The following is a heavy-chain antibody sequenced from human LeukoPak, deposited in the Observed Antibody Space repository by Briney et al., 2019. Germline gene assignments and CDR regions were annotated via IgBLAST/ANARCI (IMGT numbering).Heavy chain of an antibody. V-gene: IGHV1-46*01. D-gene: IGHD1-26*01. CDR2: INPSGGST. CDR3: ARDARVGHGWYFDL. J-gene: IGHJ2*01. Sequence: ASVKVFCKASGYTFTRYYMHWVRQAPGQRLEWMGIINPSGGSTSYAQKFQGRVTMTRDTSTSTVYMELSSLRSEDTAVYYCARDARVGHGWYFDLWGRGTLVTVSS. CDR1: GYTFTRYY.